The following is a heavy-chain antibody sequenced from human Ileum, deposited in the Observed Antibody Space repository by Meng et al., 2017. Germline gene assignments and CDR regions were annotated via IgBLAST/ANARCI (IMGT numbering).Heavy chain of an antibody. CDR2: ISHSGST. V-gene: IGHV4-4*02. D-gene: IGHD4-23*01. CDR3: ARHGGYYQGF. Sequence: QVPLQESGPGLVTPSGTLSLTCAVSSGSITSDTYWSWVRLPPGKGLEWIGQISHSGSTFYNPSLKSRVTMSVDKSKSQFSLMLTSVTAADTAVYYCARHGGYYQGFWGQGTLVTVSS. J-gene: IGHJ4*02. CDR1: SGSITSDTY.